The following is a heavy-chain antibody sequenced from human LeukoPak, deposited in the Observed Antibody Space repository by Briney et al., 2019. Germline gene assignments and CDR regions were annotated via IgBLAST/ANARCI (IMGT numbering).Heavy chain of an antibody. CDR2: IYYSGST. CDR1: GGSISTSSYY. CDR3: ARLVAVPAARPAMVYFPH. V-gene: IGHV4-39*01. Sequence: SETLSLTCTVSGGSISTSSYYWGWIRQPPGKGLEWIGSIYYSGSTYYNPSLKSRVTISVDTSKNQFSLKLSSVTAADTAVYYCARLVAVPAARPAMVYFPHWGQGTLVTVSS. D-gene: IGHD2-2*01. J-gene: IGHJ1*01.